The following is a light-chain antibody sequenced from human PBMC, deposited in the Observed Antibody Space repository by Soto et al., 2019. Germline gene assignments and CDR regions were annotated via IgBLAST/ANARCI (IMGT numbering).Light chain of an antibody. V-gene: IGKV3-11*01. CDR1: QSVRSY. J-gene: IGKJ5*01. CDR3: QQRRNWKVT. Sequence: DIVMTQSPATLSVSPGERSTLSCRDSQSVRSYLAWYPQTPGKAPRLLIYDASIRETGIPAMFSGSGAGTECTRTISSLEPEDVVVDYCQQRRNWKVTFGQGTRLEIK. CDR2: DAS.